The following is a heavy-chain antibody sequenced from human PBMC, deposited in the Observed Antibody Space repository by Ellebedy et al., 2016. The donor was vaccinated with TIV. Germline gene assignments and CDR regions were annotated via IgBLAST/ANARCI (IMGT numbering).Heavy chain of an antibody. J-gene: IGHJ4*02. CDR3: ARASIVGATLYDPLYYFDY. D-gene: IGHD1-26*01. Sequence: ASVKVSCKASGYTFTSYYMHWVRQAPGQGLEWMGIINPSGGSTSYAQKFQGRVTMTTDTSTSTAYMELRSLRSEDTAVYYCARASIVGATLYDPLYYFDYWGQGTLVTVSS. V-gene: IGHV1-46*01. CDR2: INPSGGST. CDR1: GYTFTSYY.